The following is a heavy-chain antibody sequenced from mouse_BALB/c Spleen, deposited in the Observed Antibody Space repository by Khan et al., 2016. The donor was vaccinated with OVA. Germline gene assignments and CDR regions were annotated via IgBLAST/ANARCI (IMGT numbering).Heavy chain of an antibody. J-gene: IGHJ3*01. CDR2: ISTYYGHA. Sequence: QVQLKESGAELVRPGVSVKISCKGSGYTFTDFTMHWVRQSHAMSLEWIGVISTYYGHATYNQKFKEKATMTVDKSSSTAYMELARLTSEDSAICYCTRGGGGNRFAYWGQGTLVTVSA. CDR1: GYTFTDFT. V-gene: IGHV1S137*01. D-gene: IGHD1-1*02. CDR3: TRGGGGNRFAY.